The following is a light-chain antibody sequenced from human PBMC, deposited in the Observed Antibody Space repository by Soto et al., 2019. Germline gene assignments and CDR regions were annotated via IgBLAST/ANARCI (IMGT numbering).Light chain of an antibody. J-gene: IGKJ1*01. CDR2: GAS. Sequence: EIVLTQSPGTLSLSPGERATLCCRASQSVSSSYLAWYQQKPGQAPRPLIYGASSRAIGIPDRFSGSGSGTDFTLTISRPEPEDFAVYYCQQYGSSPWTFGQGTKVDIK. CDR3: QQYGSSPWT. V-gene: IGKV3-20*01. CDR1: QSVSSSY.